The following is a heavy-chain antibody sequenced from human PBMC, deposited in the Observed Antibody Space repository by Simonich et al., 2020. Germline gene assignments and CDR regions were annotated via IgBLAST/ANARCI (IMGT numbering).Heavy chain of an antibody. V-gene: IGHV3-21*01. CDR3: ARARGDSSSWYFDY. CDR2: LSSSSSYI. CDR1: GFTFSSYS. J-gene: IGHJ4*02. D-gene: IGHD6-13*01. Sequence: EVQLVESGGGLVKPGGSLRLSCAASGFTFSSYSMNWVRQAPGKGLEWVSSLSSSSSYIYYADPVKGRFTISRDNAKNSLYLQMNSLRAEDTAVYYCARARGDSSSWYFDYWGQGTLVTVSS.